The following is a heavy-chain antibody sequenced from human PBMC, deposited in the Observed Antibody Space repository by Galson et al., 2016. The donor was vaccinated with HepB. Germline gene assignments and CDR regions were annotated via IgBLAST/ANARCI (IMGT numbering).Heavy chain of an antibody. CDR2: ILPMFDTA. Sequence: SVKVSCKAAGGNFNNYAISWVRQAPGQGLEWMGGILPMFDTANYAQKFQNRVTITADKSTNTVYMELSSLTSEDTAVYYCARMICGSCYSTYYYWYHSMDVWGQGTTVTVSS. V-gene: IGHV1-69*06. CDR3: ARMICGSCYSTYYYWYHSMDV. D-gene: IGHD3-10*01. J-gene: IGHJ6*02. CDR1: GGNFNNYA.